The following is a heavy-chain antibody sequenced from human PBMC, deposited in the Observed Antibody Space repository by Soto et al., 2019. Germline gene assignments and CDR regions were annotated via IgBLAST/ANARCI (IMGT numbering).Heavy chain of an antibody. Sequence: GGSLRLSCAASGFTFSSYEMSWVRQSPGKGLEWVSTISGNGGATFYADSVKGRFTISRDNSKKTLYLQMNGLRAEDTAVYYCAPRLTIFGIVKLSTWFDPWGQGTLVTSPQ. CDR2: ISGNGGAT. D-gene: IGHD3-3*01. CDR3: APRLTIFGIVKLSTWFDP. J-gene: IGHJ5*02. CDR1: GFTFSSYE. V-gene: IGHV3-23*01.